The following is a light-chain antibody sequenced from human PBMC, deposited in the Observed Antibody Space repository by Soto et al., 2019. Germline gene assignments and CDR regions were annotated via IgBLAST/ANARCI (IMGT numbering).Light chain of an antibody. J-gene: IGLJ2*01. Sequence: QSVLTQPPSVTVAPGQRVTISCTGSNSNIGAGYDVHWYRQFPGTAPKLLIYGNINRPSGVPDRFSGSKSGTSASLAITGLQAEDEAHYYCHSFDSRLSGLLFGGGTKLTVL. CDR2: GNI. CDR1: NSNIGAGYD. V-gene: IGLV1-40*01. CDR3: HSFDSRLSGLL.